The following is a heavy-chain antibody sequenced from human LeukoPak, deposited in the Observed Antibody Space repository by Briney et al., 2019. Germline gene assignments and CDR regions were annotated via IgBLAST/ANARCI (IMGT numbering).Heavy chain of an antibody. CDR3: AAAPYCSSTSCYLFDY. J-gene: IGHJ4*02. CDR2: IDPSDSYT. D-gene: IGHD2-2*01. V-gene: IGHV5-10-1*01. Sequence: GESLKISCKGSGYSFTSYWIGWVRQMPGKGLEWMGRIDPSDSYTNYSPSFQGHVTISADKSISTAYLQWSSLKASDTAMYYCAAAPYCSSTSCYLFDYWGQGTLVTVSS. CDR1: GYSFTSYW.